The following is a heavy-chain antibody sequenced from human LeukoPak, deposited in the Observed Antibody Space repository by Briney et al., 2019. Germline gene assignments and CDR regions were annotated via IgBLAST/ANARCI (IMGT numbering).Heavy chain of an antibody. V-gene: IGHV3-21*01. D-gene: IGHD3-22*01. Sequence: GRSLRLSCAASGFTFSSYSMNWVRQAPGKGLEWVSSISSSSSYIYYADSAKGRFTISRDNAKNSLYLQMNSLRAEDTAVYYCARDLGLDYYDSSGYYPNWFDPWGQGTLVTVSS. CDR2: ISSSSSYI. J-gene: IGHJ5*02. CDR3: ARDLGLDYYDSSGYYPNWFDP. CDR1: GFTFSSYS.